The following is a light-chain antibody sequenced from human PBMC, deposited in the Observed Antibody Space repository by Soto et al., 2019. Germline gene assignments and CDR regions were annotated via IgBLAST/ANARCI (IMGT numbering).Light chain of an antibody. V-gene: IGKV1-39*01. CDR2: ATS. J-gene: IGKJ2*01. CDR1: QTISSF. CDR3: HQSYSTPYT. Sequence: DIQMTQSPSFLSASLGDRVTITCRASQTISSFLYWYQQRPGKAPKLLIYATSNLHSGVPSRFSGAGSGTDFTLTINSLQPEDFATYYCHQSYSTPYTFGQGTKL.